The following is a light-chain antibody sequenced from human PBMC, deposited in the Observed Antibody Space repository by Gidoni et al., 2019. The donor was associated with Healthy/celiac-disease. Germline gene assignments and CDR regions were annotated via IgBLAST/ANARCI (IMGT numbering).Light chain of an antibody. J-gene: IGKJ1*01. CDR1: QGISSY. CDR3: HQYYSYPRT. V-gene: IGKV1-8*01. CDR2: SAS. Sequence: AIRITQSPSSLAASTGDRVNITCRSSQGISSYLAWYQQKPGKAPKLLIYSASTLQSGVPSRFSGSGSGTDFTLTISCLQSEDFATYYCHQYYSYPRTFGQGTKVEIK.